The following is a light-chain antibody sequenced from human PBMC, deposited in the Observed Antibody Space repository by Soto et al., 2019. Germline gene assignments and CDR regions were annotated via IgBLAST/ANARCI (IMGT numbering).Light chain of an antibody. CDR1: QGIRSA. CDR2: AAS. CDR3: LLDYAYFWA. J-gene: IGKJ1*01. Sequence: AIQVTQSPSSLSASVGDRVTITCRTSQGIRSALGWYQQKPGNVPKLLIYAASTLQSGVPSRFIGSGSGRDFTLTISSLQPEDFATYYCLLDYAYFWAFGQGTKGEIK. V-gene: IGKV1-6*01.